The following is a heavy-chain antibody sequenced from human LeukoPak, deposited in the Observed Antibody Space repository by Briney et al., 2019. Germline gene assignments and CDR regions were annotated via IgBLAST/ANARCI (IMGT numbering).Heavy chain of an antibody. Sequence: KPSETLSLTCTISDDSISNNRYFWAWSRQPPGKGLEWIGSINYSGRTYYNPSLKSRLTMSVDTAKRQFSLKLISVTAADTAVYYCARWAFSGSYRRAFDIWGQGTMVTVSS. CDR1: DDSISNNRYF. V-gene: IGHV4-39*07. CDR3: ARWAFSGSYRRAFDI. D-gene: IGHD1-26*01. J-gene: IGHJ3*02. CDR2: INYSGRT.